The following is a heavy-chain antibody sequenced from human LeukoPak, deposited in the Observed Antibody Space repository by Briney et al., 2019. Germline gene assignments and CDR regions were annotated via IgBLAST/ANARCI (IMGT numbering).Heavy chain of an antibody. CDR1: GFTFSSYG. D-gene: IGHD2-15*01. Sequence: PGGSLRLFCAASGFTFSSYGMHWVRQAPGKGLEWVAFIRYDGSNKYYADSVKGRFTISRDSSENTLYLQMNTLRAEDTAVYYCAKVLGAAGGGYMDVWGKGTTVTISS. CDR2: IRYDGSNK. J-gene: IGHJ6*03. V-gene: IGHV3-30*02. CDR3: AKVLGAAGGGYMDV.